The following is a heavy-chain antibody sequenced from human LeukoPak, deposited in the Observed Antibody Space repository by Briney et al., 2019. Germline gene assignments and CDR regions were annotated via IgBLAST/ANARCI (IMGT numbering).Heavy chain of an antibody. CDR1: GFTFSSYS. CDR3: AREIQSGSYPSFDY. D-gene: IGHD1-26*01. CDR2: ISSSSSYI. Sequence: GGSLRLSCAASGFTFSSYSMNWVRQAPGKGLEWVSSISSSSSYIYYADSVKGRFTISRDNAKNSLCLQMNSLRAEDTAVYYCAREIQSGSYPSFDYWGQGTLVTVSS. V-gene: IGHV3-21*01. J-gene: IGHJ4*02.